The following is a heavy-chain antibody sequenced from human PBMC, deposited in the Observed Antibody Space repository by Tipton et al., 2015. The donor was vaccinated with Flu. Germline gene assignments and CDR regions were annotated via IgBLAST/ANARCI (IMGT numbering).Heavy chain of an antibody. V-gene: IGHV3-30*02. CDR1: GFTFSSYG. CDR3: AKDSRDITIFGVVEDY. CDR2: IRYDGSNK. Sequence: GSLRLSCAASGFTFSSYGMHWVRQAPGKGLEWVAFIRYDGSNKYYADSVKGRFTISRDNSKNTLYLQMNSLRAEDTAVYYCAKDSRDITIFGVVEDYWGQGTLVTVSS. D-gene: IGHD3-3*01. J-gene: IGHJ4*02.